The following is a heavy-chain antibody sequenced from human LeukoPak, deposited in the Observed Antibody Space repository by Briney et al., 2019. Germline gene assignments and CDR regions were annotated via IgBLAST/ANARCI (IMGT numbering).Heavy chain of an antibody. CDR1: GFTFSSYS. CDR2: ISSSSSTI. Sequence: GGSLRLSCAASGFTFSSYSMNWVRQAPGKGLVWVSYISSSSSTIYYADSVKGRFTISRDNAKNSLYLQMNSLRAEDTAVYYCARGPRDYGDALAPSFGYWGQGTLVTVSS. V-gene: IGHV3-48*01. D-gene: IGHD4-17*01. J-gene: IGHJ4*02. CDR3: ARGPRDYGDALAPSFGY.